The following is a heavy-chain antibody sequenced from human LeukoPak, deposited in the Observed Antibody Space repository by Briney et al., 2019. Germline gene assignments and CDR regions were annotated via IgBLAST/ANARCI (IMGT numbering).Heavy chain of an antibody. J-gene: IGHJ4*02. Sequence: SETLSLTCAVYGGSFSGYYWSWIRQPPGKGLEWIGEINHSGGTNYNPSLKSRVTISVDTSKNQFSLKLSSVTAADTAVYYCARGRPDSSGYFEDDYWGQGTLVTVSS. CDR2: INHSGGT. CDR1: GGSFSGYY. D-gene: IGHD3-22*01. CDR3: ARGRPDSSGYFEDDY. V-gene: IGHV4-34*01.